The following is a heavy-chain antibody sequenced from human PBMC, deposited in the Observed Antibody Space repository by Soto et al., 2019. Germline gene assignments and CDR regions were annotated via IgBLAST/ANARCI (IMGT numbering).Heavy chain of an antibody. V-gene: IGHV4-34*01. CDR1: GGSFSGYY. Sequence: SETLSLTCAVYGGSFSGYYWSWIRQPPGKGLEWIGEINHSGSTNYNPSLKSRVTISVDTSKNQFSLKLSSVTAADTAVYYCARHGSTVTLYFDYWGQGTLVTVSS. CDR2: INHSGST. D-gene: IGHD4-17*01. CDR3: ARHGSTVTLYFDY. J-gene: IGHJ4*02.